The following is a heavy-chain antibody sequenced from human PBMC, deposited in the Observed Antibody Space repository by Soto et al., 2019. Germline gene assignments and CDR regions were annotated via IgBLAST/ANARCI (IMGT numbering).Heavy chain of an antibody. CDR2: IKQDGSEK. Sequence: VGSLRLSCAVSGFTFSSYWMSWVRQAPGKGLEWLANIKQDGSEKYYVDSVKGRFTISRDNAKNSLYLQMNSLRAEDTAVYYCARDESYDILTGSYTPQRFDYWGQRSLVTVSS. D-gene: IGHD3-9*01. CDR3: ARDESYDILTGSYTPQRFDY. J-gene: IGHJ4*02. V-gene: IGHV3-7*01. CDR1: GFTFSSYW.